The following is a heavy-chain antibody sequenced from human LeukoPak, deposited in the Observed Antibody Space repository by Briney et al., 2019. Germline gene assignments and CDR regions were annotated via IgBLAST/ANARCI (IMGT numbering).Heavy chain of an antibody. CDR2: ISSSSSYI. CDR3: ARDLAPTQEHSGSYPPEGY. V-gene: IGHV3-21*01. CDR1: GFTFSSYS. J-gene: IGHJ4*02. Sequence: GGSLRLSCAASGFTFSSYSMNWVRQAPGRGLEWVSSISSSSSYIYYADSVKGRFTISRDNAKNSLYLQMNSLRAEDTAVYYCARDLAPTQEHSGSYPPEGYWGQGTLVTVSS. D-gene: IGHD1-26*01.